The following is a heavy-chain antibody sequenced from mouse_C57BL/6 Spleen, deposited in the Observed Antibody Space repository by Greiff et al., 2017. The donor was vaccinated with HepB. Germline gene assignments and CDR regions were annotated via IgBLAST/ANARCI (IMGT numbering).Heavy chain of an antibody. CDR1: GYAFTNYL. J-gene: IGHJ2*01. Sequence: QVQLKESGAELVRPGTSVKVSCKASGYAFTNYLIEWVKQRPGQGLEWIGVINPGSGGTNYNEKFKGKATLTADKSSSTAYMQLSSLTSEDSAVYFCARYDYGFDYWGQGTTLTVSS. CDR3: ARYDYGFDY. CDR2: INPGSGGT. D-gene: IGHD2-4*01. V-gene: IGHV1-54*01.